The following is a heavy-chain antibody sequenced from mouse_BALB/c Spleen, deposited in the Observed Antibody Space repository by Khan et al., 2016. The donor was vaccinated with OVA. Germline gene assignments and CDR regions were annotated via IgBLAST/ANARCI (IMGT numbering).Heavy chain of an antibody. CDR1: GFSLTSYA. CDR3: ARNREPYYFDY. CDR2: IWAGGST. Sequence: VELVESGPGLVAPSQSLSITCTVTGFSLTSYAIHWIRQPPGKGLEWLGVIWAGGSTNYNSALMSRLSISKDNSKSQVFLKMNSLQTHDTAIYYCARNREPYYFDYWGQGTTLTVSS. V-gene: IGHV2-9*02. J-gene: IGHJ2*01.